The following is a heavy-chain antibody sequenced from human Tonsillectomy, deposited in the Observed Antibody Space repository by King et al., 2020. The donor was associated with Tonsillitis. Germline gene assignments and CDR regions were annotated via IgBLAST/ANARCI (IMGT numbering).Heavy chain of an antibody. CDR3: ARIGYSYGPDAFDI. Sequence: VTLQESGPALVKPTQTLTLTCTFSGFSLSTSGMCVSWIRQPPGKALEWLARIDWDDDKYYSTSLKTRLTISKDTSKNQVVLTMTNMDPVDTATYYCARIGYSYGPDAFDIWGQGTMVTVSS. V-gene: IGHV2-70*11. CDR2: IDWDDDK. J-gene: IGHJ3*02. CDR1: GFSLSTSGMC. D-gene: IGHD5-18*01.